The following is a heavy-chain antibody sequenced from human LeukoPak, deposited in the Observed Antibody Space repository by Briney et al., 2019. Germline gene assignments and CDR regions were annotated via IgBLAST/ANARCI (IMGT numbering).Heavy chain of an antibody. CDR3: ARYYDILTGLDY. V-gene: IGHV4-61*02. Sequence: PSETLSLTCTVSGGSISSGSYYWRWIRQPAGKGLEWIGRIYTSGSTNYNPSLKSRVTISVDTSKNQFSLKLSSVTAADTAVYYCARYYDILTGLDYWGQGTLVTVS. D-gene: IGHD3-9*01. CDR2: IYTSGST. CDR1: GGSISSGSYY. J-gene: IGHJ4*02.